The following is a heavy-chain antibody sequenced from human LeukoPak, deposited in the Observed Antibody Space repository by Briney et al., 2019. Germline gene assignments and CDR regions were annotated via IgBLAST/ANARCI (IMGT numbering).Heavy chain of an antibody. CDR3: ARWGGSAAALYYFDY. J-gene: IGHJ4*02. Sequence: PSETLSLTCAVYGGSFSGYYWSWIRQPPGKGLEWIGEINHSGSTNYSPSLKSRVTISVDTSKNQFSLKLSSVTAADTAVYYCARWGGSAAALYYFDYWGQGTLVTVSS. CDR1: GGSFSGYY. CDR2: INHSGST. D-gene: IGHD6-13*01. V-gene: IGHV4-34*01.